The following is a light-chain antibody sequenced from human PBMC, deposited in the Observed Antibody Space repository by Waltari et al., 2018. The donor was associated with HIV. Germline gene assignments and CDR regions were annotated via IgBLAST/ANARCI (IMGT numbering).Light chain of an antibody. CDR2: DVS. J-gene: IGKJ4*01. CDR3: QQRSNWPPLT. CDR1: QSVNDY. Sequence: EIVLTQSPATLSLSQGDRATLSCRASQSVNDYIAWYQHKPGQAPRLLIYDVSTRATGIPARCSGSRSGTDFTLTISSLEPEDFAVYYCQQRSNWPPLTFGGGTKVEIK. V-gene: IGKV3-11*01.